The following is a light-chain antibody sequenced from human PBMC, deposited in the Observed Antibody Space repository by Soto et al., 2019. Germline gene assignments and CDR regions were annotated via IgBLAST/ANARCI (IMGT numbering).Light chain of an antibody. CDR2: EVN. Sequence: QSALTQPPSASGFPGQSVTISCTGTNSDVGGYNYVSWYQQYPGKAPKLIIYEVNERPSGVPDRFSGSKSGNAASLTVSGLQTADEADYYCSSYAGSNWYVFGTGTKVTVL. V-gene: IGLV2-8*01. CDR3: SSYAGSNWYV. CDR1: NSDVGGYNY. J-gene: IGLJ1*01.